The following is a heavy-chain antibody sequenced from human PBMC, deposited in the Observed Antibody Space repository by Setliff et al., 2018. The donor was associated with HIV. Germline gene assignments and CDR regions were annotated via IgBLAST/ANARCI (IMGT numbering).Heavy chain of an antibody. V-gene: IGHV1-46*01. D-gene: IGHD3-22*01. J-gene: IGHJ3*02. CDR1: GYTFTAYY. CDR3: ARDRAYYYDHDRATSDEAFDI. CDR2: INPSGGGT. Sequence: ASVKVSCKASGYTFTAYYMHWVRQAPGQGLEWMGIINPSGGGTNFAQKFQGRVTITTDESTSTAYMELSSLRSEDTAVYYCARDRAYYYDHDRATSDEAFDIWGQGTMVTVSS.